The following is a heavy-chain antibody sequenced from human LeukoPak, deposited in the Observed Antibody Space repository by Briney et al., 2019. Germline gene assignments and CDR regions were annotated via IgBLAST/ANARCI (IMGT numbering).Heavy chain of an antibody. CDR2: ISAYNGNT. D-gene: IGHD6-19*01. J-gene: IGHJ6*02. Sequence: EASVKVSCKAPGYTFTSYGISWVRQAPGQGLEWMGWISAYNGNTNYAQKLQGRVTMTTDTSTSTAYMELRSLRSDDTAVYYCARVVAGGYYYYGMDVWGQGTTVTVSS. CDR1: GYTFTSYG. CDR3: ARVVAGGYYYYGMDV. V-gene: IGHV1-18*01.